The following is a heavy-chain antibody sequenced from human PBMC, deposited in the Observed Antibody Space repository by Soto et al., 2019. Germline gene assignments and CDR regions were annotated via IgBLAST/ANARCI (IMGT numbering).Heavy chain of an antibody. V-gene: IGHV5-51*01. CDR3: ATRYDSSSYYYSP. Sequence: PGESLKISCKGSGYSFNKYWIGWVRQMPGKGLEWMGIIYPGDSDTRYSPSFEGQVTISADKSISTAYLQWSSLKASDTAMYYCATRYDSSSYYYSPWGQGTMVTVSS. CDR1: GYSFNKYW. D-gene: IGHD3-22*01. CDR2: IYPGDSDT. J-gene: IGHJ3*01.